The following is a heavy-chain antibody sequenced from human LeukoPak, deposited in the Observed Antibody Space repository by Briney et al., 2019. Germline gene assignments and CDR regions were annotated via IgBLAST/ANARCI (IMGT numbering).Heavy chain of an antibody. CDR1: GGTFSSYA. CDR3: ARVRVAVAGTGYHFDY. Sequence: ASVKVSCKASGGTFSSYAISWVRQAPGQGLEWMGGIIPIFGTANYAQKFQSRVTITADESTSTAYMELSSLRSEDTAVYYCARVRVAVAGTGYHFDYWGQGTLVTVSS. V-gene: IGHV1-69*13. D-gene: IGHD6-19*01. CDR2: IIPIFGTA. J-gene: IGHJ4*02.